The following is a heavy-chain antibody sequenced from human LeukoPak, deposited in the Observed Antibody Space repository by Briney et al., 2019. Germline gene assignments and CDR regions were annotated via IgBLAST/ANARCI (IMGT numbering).Heavy chain of an antibody. Sequence: SETLSLTCTVSGGSISSSSYYWGWIRQPPGKGLEWIGSIYYSGSTYYNPSLKSRVTISVDTSKNQFSLKLSSVTAADTAVYYCARGDSSGYHLDHWGQGTLVTVSS. CDR2: IYYSGST. J-gene: IGHJ4*02. V-gene: IGHV4-39*07. CDR1: GGSISSSSYY. CDR3: ARGDSSGYHLDH. D-gene: IGHD3-22*01.